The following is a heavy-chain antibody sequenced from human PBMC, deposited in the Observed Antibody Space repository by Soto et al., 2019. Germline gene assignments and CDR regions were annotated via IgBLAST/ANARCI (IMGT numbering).Heavy chain of an antibody. CDR1: GYTFTSYG. Sequence: GASVKVACNASGYTFTSYGISWVRQAPGQGLEWMGWISAYNGNTNYAQKLQGRVTMTTDTSTSTAYMELRSLRSDDTAVYYCARPSTTYPDDYGSDPGAFYIWGQGTMVTVPS. D-gene: IGHD3-10*01. J-gene: IGHJ3*02. CDR3: ARPSTTYPDDYGSDPGAFYI. V-gene: IGHV1-18*01. CDR2: ISAYNGNT.